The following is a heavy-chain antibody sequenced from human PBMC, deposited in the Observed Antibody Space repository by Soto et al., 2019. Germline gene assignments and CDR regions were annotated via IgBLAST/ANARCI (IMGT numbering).Heavy chain of an antibody. CDR2: INTDGSST. Sequence: EVQLVESGGGLVQPGGSLRLSCAASGFTFSSYWMHWVRQAPGKGLVWVSRINTDGSSTSYADSVKGRFTISRDNAKNTLYLQMNSLRAEDTAAYYCARVGYYDRGDYFDYWGQGTLVTVSS. CDR1: GFTFSSYW. J-gene: IGHJ4*02. V-gene: IGHV3-74*01. CDR3: ARVGYYDRGDYFDY. D-gene: IGHD3-22*01.